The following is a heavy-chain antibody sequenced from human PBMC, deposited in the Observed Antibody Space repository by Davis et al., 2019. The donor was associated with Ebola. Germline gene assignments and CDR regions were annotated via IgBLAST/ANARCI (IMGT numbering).Heavy chain of an antibody. CDR3: AMDERSSTRWFDP. Sequence: SVKVSCKASGGTFSSYAISWVRQAPGQGLEWMGGIIPIFGTANYAQKFQGRVTITADESTSTAYMELSSLRSEDTAVYYCAMDERSSTRWFDPWGQGTLVTVSS. J-gene: IGHJ5*02. CDR1: GGTFSSYA. V-gene: IGHV1-69*13. D-gene: IGHD2-2*01. CDR2: IIPIFGTA.